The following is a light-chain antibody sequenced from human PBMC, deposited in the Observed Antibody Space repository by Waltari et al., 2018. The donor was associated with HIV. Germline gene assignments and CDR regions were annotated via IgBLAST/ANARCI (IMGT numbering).Light chain of an antibody. CDR3: NSRDSSGNHQV. Sequence: SVALGQTVRITCQGDSLRSYYASWYQQKPGQAPVLVIYGKNNRPSGIPDRFSGSSSGNTASLTITGAQAEDEADYYCNSRDSSGNHQVFGGGTKLTVL. CDR1: SLRSYY. J-gene: IGLJ2*01. CDR2: GKN. V-gene: IGLV3-19*01.